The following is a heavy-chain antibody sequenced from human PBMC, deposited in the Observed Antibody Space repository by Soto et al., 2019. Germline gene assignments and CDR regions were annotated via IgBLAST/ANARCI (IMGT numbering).Heavy chain of an antibody. CDR3: ASSYYYDSSGSNGLDY. J-gene: IGHJ4*02. Sequence: LKISCKGSGYSFTSYWISWVRQMPGKGLEWMGRIDPSDSYTNYSPSFQGHVTIPADKSISTAYLQWSSRKASETAMYYCASSYYYDSSGSNGLDYWGQGTLVTVSS. CDR2: IDPSDSYT. D-gene: IGHD3-22*01. CDR1: GYSFTSYW. V-gene: IGHV5-10-1*01.